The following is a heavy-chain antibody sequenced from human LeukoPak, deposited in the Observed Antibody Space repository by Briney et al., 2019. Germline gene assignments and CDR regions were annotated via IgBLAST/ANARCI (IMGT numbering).Heavy chain of an antibody. CDR2: MNPNSGNT. CDR3: ARGITSDY. CDR1: GYTFTSYD. Sequence: ASVKVSCKASGYTFTSYDVSWVRQASGQGLEWVGWMNPNSGNTGYAQNFQGRVTMTRDTSISTAYMELNSLRSEDTAIYYCARGITSDYWGQGILITVS. J-gene: IGHJ4*02. V-gene: IGHV1-8*01.